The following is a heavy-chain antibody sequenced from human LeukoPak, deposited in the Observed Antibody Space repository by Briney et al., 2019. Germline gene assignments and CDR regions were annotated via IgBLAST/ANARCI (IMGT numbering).Heavy chain of an antibody. Sequence: GGSLRLSCAASGFTFSSYAMSWVRQAPGKGLEWVSAISGSGGSTYYADSVKGRLTISRDNSKNTLYLQMNRLRAEDTAVYYCAKCPTMIVPGAAFDIWGQGTMVTVSS. CDR2: ISGSGGST. V-gene: IGHV3-23*01. J-gene: IGHJ3*02. D-gene: IGHD3-22*01. CDR1: GFTFSSYA. CDR3: AKCPTMIVPGAAFDI.